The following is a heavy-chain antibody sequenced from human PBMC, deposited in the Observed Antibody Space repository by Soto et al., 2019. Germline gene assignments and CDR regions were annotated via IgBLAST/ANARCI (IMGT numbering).Heavy chain of an antibody. CDR3: ARDVIAAAGTAG. CDR2: IIPIFGTA. J-gene: IGHJ4*02. D-gene: IGHD6-13*01. V-gene: IGHV1-69*13. CDR1: GGTFSSYA. Sequence: SVKVSCKASGGTFSSYAISWVRQAPGQGLEWMGGIIPIFGTANYAQKFQGRVTITADESTSTAYMELSSLRSEDTAVYYFARDVIAAAGTAGWGQGTLVTVSS.